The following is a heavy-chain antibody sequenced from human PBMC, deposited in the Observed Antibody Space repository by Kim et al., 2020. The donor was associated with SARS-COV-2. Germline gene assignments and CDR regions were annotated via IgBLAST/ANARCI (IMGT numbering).Heavy chain of an antibody. D-gene: IGHD2-2*01. CDR1: GFTFSSYA. CDR2: ISYDGSNK. CDR3: ARSKLGYCSSTSCYGAF. Sequence: GGSLRLSCAASGFTFSSYAMHWVRQAPGKGLEWVAVISYDGSNKYYADSVKGRFTISRDNSKNTLYLQMNSLRAEDTAVYYCARSKLGYCSSTSCYGAF. J-gene: IGHJ3*01. V-gene: IGHV3-30-3*01.